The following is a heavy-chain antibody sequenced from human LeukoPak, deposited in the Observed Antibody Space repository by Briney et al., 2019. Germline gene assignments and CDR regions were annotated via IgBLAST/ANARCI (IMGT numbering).Heavy chain of an antibody. D-gene: IGHD6-13*01. CDR1: GFTFSSYG. Sequence: GGSLRLSCAASGFTFSSYGMHWVRQAPGKGLEWVAVISYDGSNKYYADSVKGRFTISRDNSKNTLYLQMNSLRAEDTAVYYCAKDTSRIADYYFDYWGQGTLVTVSS. CDR3: AKDTSRIADYYFDY. V-gene: IGHV3-30*18. J-gene: IGHJ4*02. CDR2: ISYDGSNK.